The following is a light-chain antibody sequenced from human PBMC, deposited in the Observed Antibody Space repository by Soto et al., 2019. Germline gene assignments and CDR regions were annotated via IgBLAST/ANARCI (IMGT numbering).Light chain of an antibody. V-gene: IGLV2-14*03. CDR3: SSYTSSSAVV. J-gene: IGLJ2*01. Sequence: QSALTQPASVSGSPGQSITISCTGTSSDVGGYNYVSWYQHHPGKAPKLMIYDVSTRPSGVSNRFSGSKSGNTASLTISGLQDEDEADYYCSSYTSSSAVVFGGGTKLTVL. CDR2: DVS. CDR1: SSDVGGYNY.